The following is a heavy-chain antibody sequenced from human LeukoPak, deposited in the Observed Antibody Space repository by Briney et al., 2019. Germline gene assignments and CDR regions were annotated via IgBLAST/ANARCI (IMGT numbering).Heavy chain of an antibody. CDR3: ARDQLVVIPVYFDY. Sequence: PSETLSLTCTVSGGSISSSNYFWGWVRQAPGKGLEWVSYISSSSSTIYYADSVKGRFTISRDNAKNSLYLQMNSLRAEDTAVYYCARDQLVVIPVYFDYWGQGTLVTVSS. CDR2: ISSSSSTI. J-gene: IGHJ4*02. D-gene: IGHD2-2*01. CDR1: GGSISSSNY. V-gene: IGHV3-48*01.